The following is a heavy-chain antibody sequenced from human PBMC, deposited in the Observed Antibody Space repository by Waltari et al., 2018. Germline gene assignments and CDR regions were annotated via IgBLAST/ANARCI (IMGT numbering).Heavy chain of an antibody. CDR2: ISYDGSNK. J-gene: IGHJ6*03. V-gene: IGHV3-30-3*01. Sequence: QVQVVESGGGVVQPGRSLRLSCAASGFPFSSYAVHWVRQAPGKGLELVAVISYDGSNKYYSESVKGRFTISRDNSKNTLYLQMNSLRAEDTAVYYCARDVAEGGTNYYYYYMDVWGKGTTVTIFS. D-gene: IGHD6-13*01. CDR1: GFPFSSYA. CDR3: ARDVAEGGTNYYYYYMDV.